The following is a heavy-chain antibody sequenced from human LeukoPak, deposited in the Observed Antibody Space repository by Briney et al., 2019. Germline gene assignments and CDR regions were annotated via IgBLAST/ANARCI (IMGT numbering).Heavy chain of an antibody. CDR2: ISYDGSNK. D-gene: IGHD3-3*01. CDR3: ARERITIFGVVIPYYGMDV. Sequence: QAGGSLRLSCAASGFTFSSYAMSWVRQAPGKGLEWVAVISYDGSNKYYADSVKGRFTISRDNSKNTLYLQMNSLRAEDTAVYYCARERITIFGVVIPYYGMDVWGQGTTVTVSS. V-gene: IGHV3-30-3*01. J-gene: IGHJ6*02. CDR1: GFTFSSYA.